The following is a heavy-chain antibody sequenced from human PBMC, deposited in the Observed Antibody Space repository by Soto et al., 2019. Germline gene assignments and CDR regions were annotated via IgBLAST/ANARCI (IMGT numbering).Heavy chain of an antibody. CDR1: GYTFSNYG. CDR2: ISLYSDGT. CDR3: ARVVPGADAWFGP. D-gene: IGHD2-2*01. Sequence: QVLLVQSGGEVKRPGASVKVSCKTSGYTFSNYGITWVRQAPGQPLEWLGWISLYSDGTNYAQKFKGRVSMTTDTSTTTAYMELRSLRSDDTAVYYCARVVPGADAWFGPWGQGTLVTVSS. V-gene: IGHV1-18*01. J-gene: IGHJ5*02.